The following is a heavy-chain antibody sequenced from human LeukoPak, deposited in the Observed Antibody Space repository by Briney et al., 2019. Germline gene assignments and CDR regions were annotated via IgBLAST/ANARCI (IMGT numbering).Heavy chain of an antibody. Sequence: PSETLSLTCTVSGASISSSTLYWGWIRQPPGKALEWIGSIYRSGNTSYNPSLKSLVTMSVDTSRNQFSRRLDSVTAADTAVYYGAGPFRGLGFGTWGRGTLVTVSS. CDR3: AGPFRGLGFGT. CDR2: IYRSGNT. D-gene: IGHD2/OR15-2a*01. CDR1: GASISSSTLY. V-gene: IGHV4-39*01. J-gene: IGHJ5*01.